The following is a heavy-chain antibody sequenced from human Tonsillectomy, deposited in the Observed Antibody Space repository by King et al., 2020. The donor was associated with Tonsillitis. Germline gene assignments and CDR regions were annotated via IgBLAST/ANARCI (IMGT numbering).Heavy chain of an antibody. CDR1: GGSISSSNW. Sequence: QLQESGPGLVKPSGTLSLTCAVSGGSISSSNWWTWVRQPPGKGPGWIGEIYHSGSTNYNPSLKSRVTISVDKSKNKFSLKLISVTAADTAGYYCSRDVGYGSGSYYGHLKYYDMDVWGQGTTVTVSS. V-gene: IGHV4-4*02. CDR3: SRDVGYGSGSYYGHLKYYDMDV. D-gene: IGHD3-10*01. J-gene: IGHJ6*02. CDR2: IYHSGST.